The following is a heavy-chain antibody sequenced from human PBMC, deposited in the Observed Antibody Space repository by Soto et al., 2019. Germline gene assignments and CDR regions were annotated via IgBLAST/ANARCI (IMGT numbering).Heavy chain of an antibody. J-gene: IGHJ6*02. CDR3: ARPSEDTAMVLAYYGMDV. CDR1: GGTFSSYA. V-gene: IGHV1-69*13. CDR2: IIPIFGTA. D-gene: IGHD5-18*01. Sequence: SVKVSCKASGGTFSSYAISWVRQAPGQGLEWMGGIIPIFGTANYAQKFQGRVTITADESTSTAYMELSSLRSEDTAVYYCARPSEDTAMVLAYYGMDVWGQGTTVTVSS.